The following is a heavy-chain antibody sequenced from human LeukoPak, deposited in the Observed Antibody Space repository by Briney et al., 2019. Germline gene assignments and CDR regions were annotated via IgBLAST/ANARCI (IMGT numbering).Heavy chain of an antibody. CDR3: ASELRYFGWLDAFDI. V-gene: IGHV3-7*03. D-gene: IGHD3-9*01. J-gene: IGHJ3*02. Sequence: GGSLRLSCAASGFTFSSYWMSWVRQAPGKGLEWVTNIKQDGSEKYYVDSVKGRFTISRDNAKNSLYLQMNSLRAEDTAVYYCASELRYFGWLDAFDIWGQGTMVTVSS. CDR1: GFTFSSYW. CDR2: IKQDGSEK.